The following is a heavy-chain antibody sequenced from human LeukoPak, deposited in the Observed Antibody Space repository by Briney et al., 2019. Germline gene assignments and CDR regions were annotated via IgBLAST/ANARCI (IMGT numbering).Heavy chain of an antibody. D-gene: IGHD3-10*01. CDR3: AKVPYGSGTRGGFDY. CDR1: GYSISSGYF. V-gene: IGHV4-38-2*02. CDR2: IYQRATV. J-gene: IGHJ4*02. Sequence: SETLSLTCNVSGYSISSGYFWGWVRQAPGKGLEWIGSIYQRATVHYNPSLKGRVTISLDTSKNHFSLNLRSMQASDTALYYCAKVPYGSGTRGGFDYWGQGTLVTVSS.